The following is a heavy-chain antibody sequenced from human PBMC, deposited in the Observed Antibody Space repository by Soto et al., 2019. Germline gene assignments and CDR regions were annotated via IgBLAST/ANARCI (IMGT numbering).Heavy chain of an antibody. CDR2: VYSSGGT. Sequence: SETLSLTCSVSGGSMSSYYWTWIRQPAGKGLEWIGRVYSSGGTHYNPSLKSRVTITLDTSKNQFSLRLISVTAADTAVYYCARGQRFSDWFDPWGQGTLVTVSS. V-gene: IGHV4-4*07. D-gene: IGHD3-3*01. CDR3: ARGQRFSDWFDP. J-gene: IGHJ5*02. CDR1: GGSMSSYY.